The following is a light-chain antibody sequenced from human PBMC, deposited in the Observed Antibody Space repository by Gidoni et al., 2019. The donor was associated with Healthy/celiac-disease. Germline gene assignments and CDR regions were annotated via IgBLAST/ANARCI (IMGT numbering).Light chain of an antibody. Sequence: QSVLTQPPSVSEAPRQRVTISCSGSSSNIGNNAVNWYQQLPGKAPKLHIYYDDLLPSGVSDRFSGSKSGTSASLAISGLQSEDEADYYCAAWDDRLNGVVFGGGTKLTVL. CDR2: YDD. V-gene: IGLV1-36*01. CDR3: AAWDDRLNGVV. J-gene: IGLJ2*01. CDR1: SSNIGNNA.